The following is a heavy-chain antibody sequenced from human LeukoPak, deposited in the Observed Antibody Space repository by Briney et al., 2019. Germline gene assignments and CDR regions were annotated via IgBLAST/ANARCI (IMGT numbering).Heavy chain of an antibody. V-gene: IGHV4-59*01. Sequence: SETLSLTCTVSGGSISSYYWSWIRQPPGKGLEWIGYLYYSGSTNYNPSLKSRVTISVDTSKNQFSLKLSSVTAADTAVYYCARQWLAGGFDYWGQGTLVTVSS. D-gene: IGHD6-19*01. CDR3: ARQWLAGGFDY. J-gene: IGHJ4*02. CDR1: GGSISSYY. CDR2: LYYSGST.